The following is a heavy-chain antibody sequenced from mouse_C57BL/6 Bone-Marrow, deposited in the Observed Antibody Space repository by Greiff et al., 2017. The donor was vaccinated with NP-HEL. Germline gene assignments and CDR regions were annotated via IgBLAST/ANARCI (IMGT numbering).Heavy chain of an antibody. V-gene: IGHV1-26*01. CDR2: INPNNGGT. CDR1: GYTFTDYY. CDR3: ARCNFSPYFDY. D-gene: IGHD2-1*01. Sequence: VQLQQSGPELVKPGASVKISCTASGYTFTDYYMNWVKQSHGKSLEWIGDINPNNGGTSYNQKFKGKATLTVDKSYSPAYMELRSLTSEDSAVYYCARCNFSPYFDYWGQGTTLTVSS. J-gene: IGHJ2*01.